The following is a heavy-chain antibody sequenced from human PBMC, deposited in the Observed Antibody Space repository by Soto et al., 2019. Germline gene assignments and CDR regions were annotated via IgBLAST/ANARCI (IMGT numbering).Heavy chain of an antibody. CDR2: ISGNGRRT. D-gene: IGHD2-15*01. CDR3: VKVGQYCSGGSCYFDY. J-gene: IGHJ4*02. Sequence: GGSLRLSCSASGFTFSSYAMHWVRQAPGKGLEYVSAISGNGRRTYYADSVKGRFTISRDNSKNTLYLQMSSLRAEDTAVYYCVKVGQYCSGGSCYFDYWGQGTLVTVSS. V-gene: IGHV3-64D*09. CDR1: GFTFSSYA.